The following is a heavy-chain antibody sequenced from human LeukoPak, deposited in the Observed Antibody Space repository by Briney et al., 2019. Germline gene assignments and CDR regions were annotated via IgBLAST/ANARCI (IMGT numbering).Heavy chain of an antibody. CDR1: GFTFTSYG. Sequence: PGGSLRLSCAASGFTFTSYGTHWVRQAPGKGLEWVAFIRYDGSNKYYADSVNGRFTISKDISKNTLELQMNSLRIEDTAVYYCARGFPNRNIYCDYWGQGTLVTVSS. J-gene: IGHJ4*02. CDR3: ARGFPNRNIYCDY. V-gene: IGHV3-30*02. D-gene: IGHD1-14*01. CDR2: IRYDGSNK.